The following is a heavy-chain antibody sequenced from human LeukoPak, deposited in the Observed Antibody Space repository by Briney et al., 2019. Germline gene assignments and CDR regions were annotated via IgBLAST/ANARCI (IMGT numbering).Heavy chain of an antibody. V-gene: IGHV1-69*05. CDR3: ARDRWGYSYEYYFDY. J-gene: IGHJ4*02. CDR1: GGTFSSYA. CDR2: IIPIFGTA. D-gene: IGHD5-18*01. Sequence: AASVKVSCKASGGTFSSYAISWVRQAPGQGLEWMGRIIPIFGTANYAQKFQGRVTITTDESTSTAYMELSSLGSEDTAVYYCARDRWGYSYEYYFDYWGQGTLVTVSS.